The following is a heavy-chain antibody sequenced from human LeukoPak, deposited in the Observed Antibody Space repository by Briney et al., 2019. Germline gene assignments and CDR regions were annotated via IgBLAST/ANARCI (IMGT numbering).Heavy chain of an antibody. Sequence: GGSLRLSCAASGFTFSSYGMHWVRQAPGKGLEWVSYISSSGSTIYYADSVKGRFTISRDNAKNSLYLQMNSLRAEDTAVYYCARDCGGDCYSPRIADYWGQGTLVTVSS. CDR2: ISSSGSTI. CDR1: GFTFSSYG. CDR3: ARDCGGDCYSPRIADY. D-gene: IGHD2-21*02. J-gene: IGHJ4*02. V-gene: IGHV3-48*04.